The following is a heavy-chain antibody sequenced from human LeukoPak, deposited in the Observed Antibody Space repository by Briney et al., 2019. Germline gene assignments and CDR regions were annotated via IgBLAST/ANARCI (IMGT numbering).Heavy chain of an antibody. J-gene: IGHJ4*02. D-gene: IGHD3-22*01. CDR3: ASVSDRKEYYYDSSGSY. CDR1: GGSISSSSYY. Sequence: SETLSLICTVSGGSISSSSYYWGWIRQPRGKGLEWIVSIYYSGSTYYNPSLKSPFTISVDTSKNQFSLKLSSVTAADTAVYYCASVSDRKEYYYDSSGSYWGQGTLVTVSS. V-gene: IGHV4-39*07. CDR2: IYYSGST.